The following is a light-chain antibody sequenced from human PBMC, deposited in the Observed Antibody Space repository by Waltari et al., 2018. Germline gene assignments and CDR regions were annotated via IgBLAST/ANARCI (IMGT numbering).Light chain of an antibody. CDR2: NNS. V-gene: IGLV1-44*01. CDR3: AAWDDSLSAYV. J-gene: IGLJ1*01. CDR1: SSNIGINT. Sequence: QSVLTKPPSASGTPGQRVTISCSGSSSNIGINTVNWYQQLPGTAPKLFIFNNSRRPSGVPYRFSGASSGTSASLAISGLQSEDEAYYYCAAWDDSLSAYVFGTGTKVTVL.